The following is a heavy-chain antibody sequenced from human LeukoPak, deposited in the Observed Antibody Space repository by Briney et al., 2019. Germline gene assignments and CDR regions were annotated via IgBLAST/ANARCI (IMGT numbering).Heavy chain of an antibody. CDR1: GGSISSYY. CDR3: ARLPEAAARERVWFDP. V-gene: IGHV4-59*08. D-gene: IGHD6-13*01. CDR2: IYYSGST. Sequence: SETLSLTCTVSGGSISSYYWSWIRQPPGKGLEWIGYIYYSGSTNYNPSLKSRVTISVDTSKNQFSLKLSSVTAADTAVYYCARLPEAAARERVWFDPWGQGTLVTVSS. J-gene: IGHJ5*02.